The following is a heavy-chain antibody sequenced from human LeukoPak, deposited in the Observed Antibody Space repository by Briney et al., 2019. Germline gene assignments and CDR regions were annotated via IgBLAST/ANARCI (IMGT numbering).Heavy chain of an antibody. CDR2: IYPRDGST. Sequence: ASVKVSCKASGYSFTSNYIHWVRQAPGQGLEWMGMIYPRDGSTSYAQRFQDRVTVTRDTSTSTVHMELSGLRSEDTAVYYCARDHEGFDYWGQGTQVTVSS. V-gene: IGHV1-46*01. CDR3: ARDHEGFDY. CDR1: GYSFTSNY. J-gene: IGHJ4*02.